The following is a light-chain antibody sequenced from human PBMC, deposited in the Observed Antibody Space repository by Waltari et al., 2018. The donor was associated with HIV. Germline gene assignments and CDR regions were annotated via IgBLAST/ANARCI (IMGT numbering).Light chain of an antibody. CDR1: SSNIGSNY. CDR2: RNN. CDR3: AAWEDSLSGQV. J-gene: IGLJ3*02. V-gene: IGLV1-47*01. Sequence: QSVLTQPPSASGTPGQRVTISCSGSSSNIGSNYVYWYQQLPGTAPKLLNYRNNQRPSGVPERVSGANSGTSASLAISGLRSEDETDYYCAAWEDSLSGQVFGGGAKLTVL.